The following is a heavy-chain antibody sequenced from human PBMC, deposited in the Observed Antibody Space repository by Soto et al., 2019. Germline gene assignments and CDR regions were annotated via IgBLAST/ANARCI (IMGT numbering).Heavy chain of an antibody. CDR2: IWYDGSNK. J-gene: IGHJ6*02. CDR3: ARDGSALDYYDSSVGYGMDV. D-gene: IGHD3-22*01. CDR1: GFTFSSYG. Sequence: GGSLRLSCAASGFTFSSYGMHWVRQAPGKGLEWVAVIWYDGSNKYYADSVKGRFTISRDNSKNTLYLQMNSLRAEDTAVYYCARDGSALDYYDSSVGYGMDVWGQGTTVTVSS. V-gene: IGHV3-33*01.